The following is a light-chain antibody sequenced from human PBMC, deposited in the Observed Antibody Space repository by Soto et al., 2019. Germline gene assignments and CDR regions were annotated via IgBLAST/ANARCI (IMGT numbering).Light chain of an antibody. CDR1: QSISSW. Sequence: IEMTQSPSPLSGSVGDRDTITCRASQSISSWFALYQKKPWKAPKRLIYKASTLKSRVPSSFSGSGYRTEFLPTISRLQHDFFATYYCQQYNSSSDAFGQGTKLELK. CDR3: QQYNSSSDA. V-gene: IGKV1-5*03. J-gene: IGKJ1*01. CDR2: KAS.